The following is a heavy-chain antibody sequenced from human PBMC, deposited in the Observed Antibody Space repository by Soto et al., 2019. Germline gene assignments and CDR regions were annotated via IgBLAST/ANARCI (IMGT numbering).Heavy chain of an antibody. J-gene: IGHJ6*02. V-gene: IGHV3-23*01. CDR3: ARPGFYSNYIYYYYGMDV. CDR2: ISGSGGST. D-gene: IGHD4-4*01. Sequence: GGSLRLSCAASGFTFSSYAMSWVRQAPGKGLEWVSAISGSGGSTYYADSVKGRFTISRDNSKNTLYLQMNSLRAEDTAVYHCARPGFYSNYIYYYYGMDVWGQGTTVTVSS. CDR1: GFTFSSYA.